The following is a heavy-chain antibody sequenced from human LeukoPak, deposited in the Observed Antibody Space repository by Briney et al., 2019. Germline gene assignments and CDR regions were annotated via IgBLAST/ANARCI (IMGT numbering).Heavy chain of an antibody. J-gene: IGHJ3*02. V-gene: IGHV3-23*01. Sequence: GGSLRLSCTASGFTFSSYGMSWVRQAPGKGLEWVSAISGSGGSTYYADSVKGRFSISRDNSRNTLYLQTNSLRAEDTAVYYCAKDPQNWNYISGAFDIWGQGTMVTVSS. D-gene: IGHD1-7*01. CDR2: ISGSGGST. CDR3: AKDPQNWNYISGAFDI. CDR1: GFTFSSYG.